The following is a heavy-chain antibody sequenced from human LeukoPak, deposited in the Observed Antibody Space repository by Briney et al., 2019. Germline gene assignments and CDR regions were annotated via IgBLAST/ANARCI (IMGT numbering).Heavy chain of an antibody. Sequence: GGSLSLSCAVSGFTFSGFWMSWSRQAPGKGLEWVASINSDGSEGYYADVVKGRFTISRDNAKNSLYLQINSLRAEDTAVYYCARSSYSSSSSVWGQGTMVTVSS. J-gene: IGHJ3*01. CDR1: GFTFSGFW. V-gene: IGHV3-7*03. CDR2: INSDGSEG. CDR3: ARSSYSSSSSV. D-gene: IGHD6-6*01.